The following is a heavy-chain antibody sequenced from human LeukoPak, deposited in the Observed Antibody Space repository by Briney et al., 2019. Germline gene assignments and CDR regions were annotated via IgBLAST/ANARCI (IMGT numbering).Heavy chain of an antibody. CDR1: GFTFSDYY. CDR2: ISSSGSTI. D-gene: IGHD3-16*02. J-gene: IGHJ3*02. V-gene: IGHV3-11*01. CDR3: ARAIYDYVWGSYRLDAFDI. Sequence: GGSMRLSCAASGFTFSDYYMSWIRQARGKGLEWVSYISSSGSTIYYADSVKGRFTISRDNAKNSLYLQMNSLRAEDTAVYYCARAIYDYVWGSYRLDAFDIWGQGTMVTVSS.